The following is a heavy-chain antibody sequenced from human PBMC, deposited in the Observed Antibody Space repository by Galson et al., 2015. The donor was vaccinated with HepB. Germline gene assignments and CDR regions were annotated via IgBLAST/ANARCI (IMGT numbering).Heavy chain of an antibody. CDR3: AKDTPGYGSGYGMDV. CDR1: GFTFDDYA. J-gene: IGHJ6*02. D-gene: IGHD3-10*01. Sequence: SLRLSCAASGFTFDDYAMHWVRHAPGKGLEWVSGISWNSGSIGYADSVKGRFTISRDDAKNSLYLQMNSLRAEDTALYYCAKDTPGYGSGYGMDVWGQGTTVTVSS. V-gene: IGHV3-9*01. CDR2: ISWNSGSI.